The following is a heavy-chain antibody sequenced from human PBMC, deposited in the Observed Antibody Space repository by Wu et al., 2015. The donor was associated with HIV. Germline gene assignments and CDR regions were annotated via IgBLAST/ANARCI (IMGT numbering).Heavy chain of an antibody. Sequence: QVQLVQSGAEVKKPGASVKVSCKASAYTFTGYYMHWVRQAPGQGLEWMGWINPNSGGINYAQKFQGRVTMTRDTSISTAYMELSRLRSDDTAVYYCARDRIGGDYWGQGTLVTGLL. CDR1: AYTFTGYY. V-gene: IGHV1-2*02. J-gene: IGHJ4*02. D-gene: IGHD3-16*01. CDR2: INPNSGGI. CDR3: ARDRIGGDY.